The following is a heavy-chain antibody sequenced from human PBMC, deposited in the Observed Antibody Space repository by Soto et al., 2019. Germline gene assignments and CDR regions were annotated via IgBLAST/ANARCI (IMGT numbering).Heavy chain of an antibody. Sequence: QITLKESGPTLVKPTQVLTLTCSFSGFSLSTLGAGVGWVRQPPGKALEWLALIYWDDDRQYSTSLKTRLTITKDTSKNQVVLTLTNMDPVDTGTYFCAHTQLTTGANAFDVWGQGTIVTVSS. CDR2: IYWDDDR. CDR1: GFSLSTLGAG. CDR3: AHTQLTTGANAFDV. J-gene: IGHJ3*01. D-gene: IGHD1-1*01. V-gene: IGHV2-5*02.